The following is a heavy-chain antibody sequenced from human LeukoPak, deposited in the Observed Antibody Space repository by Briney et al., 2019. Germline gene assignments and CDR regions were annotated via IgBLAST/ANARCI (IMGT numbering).Heavy chain of an antibody. Sequence: SETLSLTCTVSGGSISSHYWSWIRQPPGKGLEWIGYIYYSGSTNYTPSLKSRVTISVDTSKNQFSLKLSSVTAADTAVYYCARDINYWGQGTLVTVSS. V-gene: IGHV4-59*11. CDR3: ARDINY. CDR1: GGSISSHY. J-gene: IGHJ4*02. CDR2: IYYSGST.